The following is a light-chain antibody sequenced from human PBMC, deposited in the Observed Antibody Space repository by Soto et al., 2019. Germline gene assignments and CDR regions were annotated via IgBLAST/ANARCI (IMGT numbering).Light chain of an antibody. V-gene: IGKV3-15*01. J-gene: IGKJ2*01. CDR2: GAS. Sequence: EIVMTQSPATVSVSPGERATLSCRASQSVSSNLAWYQQKPGQAPRLLIYGASTRATGIPARFSGSGSGTEFTLTISSLQSEDFALYYCQQYNNWPVYTFGQGTKLEIK. CDR3: QQYNNWPVYT. CDR1: QSVSSN.